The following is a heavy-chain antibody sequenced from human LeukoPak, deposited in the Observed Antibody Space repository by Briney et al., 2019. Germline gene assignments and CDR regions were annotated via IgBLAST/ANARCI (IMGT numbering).Heavy chain of an antibody. D-gene: IGHD3-9*01. CDR2: INSDGSST. J-gene: IGHJ4*02. CDR3: ARGPILTGYYMLLGEYNWNDLFDY. V-gene: IGHV3-74*01. CDR1: GFNFASNW. Sequence: GGSLRLSCAASGFNFASNWMHWVRQTPGKGLMWVSRINSDGSSTSYADSVKGRFTISRDNAKNTLYLQMNSLRAEDTAVYYCARGPILTGYYMLLGEYNWNDLFDYWGQGTLVTVSS.